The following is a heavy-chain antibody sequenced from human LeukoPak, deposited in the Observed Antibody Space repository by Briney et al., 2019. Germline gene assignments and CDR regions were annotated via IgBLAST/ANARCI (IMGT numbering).Heavy chain of an antibody. V-gene: IGHV4-34*01. D-gene: IGHD5-24*01. CDR2: TNHSGST. J-gene: IGHJ4*02. CDR3: ARGRWLHSYDY. Sequence: SETLSLTCAVYGGSFRGYYWSGIRQPPGKGREWIGETNHSGSTNYNPSLKSRVTISVDTSKNQFSLKLSSVTAADTAVYDRARGRWLHSYDYWGQGTLVTVSS. CDR1: GGSFRGYY.